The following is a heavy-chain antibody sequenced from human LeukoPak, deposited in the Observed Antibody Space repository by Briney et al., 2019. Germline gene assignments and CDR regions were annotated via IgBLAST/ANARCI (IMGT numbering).Heavy chain of an antibody. CDR3: ARSGVTLTEFDY. D-gene: IGHD3-10*01. J-gene: IGHJ4*02. V-gene: IGHV3-23*01. Sequence: GGSLRLSCAASGFTFSSYAMSWVRQAPGKGLEWVSAISGSGGSTYYADSVKGRFTISRENAKNSLYLQMNSLRAGDTAVYYCARSGVTLTEFDYWGQGTLVTVSS. CDR1: GFTFSSYA. CDR2: ISGSGGST.